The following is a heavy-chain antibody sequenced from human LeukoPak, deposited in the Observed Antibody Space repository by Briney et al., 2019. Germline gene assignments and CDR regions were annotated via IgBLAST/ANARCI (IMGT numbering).Heavy chain of an antibody. CDR1: GFTFSKYG. J-gene: IGHJ4*02. Sequence: GGSLRLSCVASGFTFSKYGMHWVRQAPGKGLEWLAIIWYDGHNKYYADSVKGRFTISRDNPKNTLFLEMTDLRAEDTAVYYCAREWGLIAVAGGPGYWGQGALVTVSS. D-gene: IGHD6-19*01. CDR2: IWYDGHNK. CDR3: AREWGLIAVAGGPGY. V-gene: IGHV3-33*01.